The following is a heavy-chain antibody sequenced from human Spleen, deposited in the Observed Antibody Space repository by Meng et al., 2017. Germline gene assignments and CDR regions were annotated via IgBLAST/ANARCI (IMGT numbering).Heavy chain of an antibody. J-gene: IGHJ4*02. V-gene: IGHV4-59*01. CDR1: GDSITNYY. CDR2: IYHSGST. D-gene: IGHD6-19*01. Sequence: SETLSLTCTVSGDSITNYYWTWIRQPPGKGLEWIGYIYHSGSTNYNPSLKSRVTLSVDTYKNQFSLKLRSVTAADTAVYYCAGADSGSGREFDYWGQGTLVTVSS. CDR3: AGADSGSGREFDY.